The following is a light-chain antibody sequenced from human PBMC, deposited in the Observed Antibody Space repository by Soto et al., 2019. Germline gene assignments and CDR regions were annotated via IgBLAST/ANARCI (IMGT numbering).Light chain of an antibody. CDR3: QQYGSSPIT. V-gene: IGKV3-20*01. CDR1: QSVGSNY. J-gene: IGKJ5*01. Sequence: EIVLTQSPGTLSLSPGERATLSCRASQSVGSNYLAWYQQKPSQAPRLLIYGASSRATGIPDRFSGSGSGTDFTLTISRLEPEEFAVFYCQQYGSSPITFGQGTRLEIK. CDR2: GAS.